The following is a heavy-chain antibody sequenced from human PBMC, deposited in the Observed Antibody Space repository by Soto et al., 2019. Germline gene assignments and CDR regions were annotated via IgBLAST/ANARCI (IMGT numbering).Heavy chain of an antibody. V-gene: IGHV4-39*02. CDR2: IYYSGST. D-gene: IGHD2-8*01. CDR1: GGSISSSSYY. J-gene: IGHJ3*02. CDR3: ARDEYCTNGVCYSGDALDI. Sequence: SETLSLTCTVSGGSISSSSYYWGWIRQPPGKGLEWIGSIYYSGSTYYNPSLKSRVTISVDTSKNQFSLKLSSVTAADTAVYYCARDEYCTNGVCYSGDALDIWGQGTMVTVSS.